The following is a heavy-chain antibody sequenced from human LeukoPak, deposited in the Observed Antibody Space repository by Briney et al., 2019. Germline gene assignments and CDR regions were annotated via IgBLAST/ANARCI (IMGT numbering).Heavy chain of an antibody. D-gene: IGHD6-19*01. J-gene: IGHJ4*02. CDR3: ARTGYSSGWYGGPLGY. CDR2: ISGSGGST. V-gene: IGHV3-23*01. CDR1: GFTFSSYA. Sequence: GGSLRLSCAASGFTFSSYAMSWVRQAPGKGLEWVSAISGSGGSTYYADSVKGRFTISRDNSKNTLYLQMNSLRAEDTAVYYCARTGYSSGWYGGPLGYWGQGTLVTVSS.